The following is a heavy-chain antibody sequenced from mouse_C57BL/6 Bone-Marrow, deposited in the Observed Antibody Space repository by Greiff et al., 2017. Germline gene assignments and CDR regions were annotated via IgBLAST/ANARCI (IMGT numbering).Heavy chain of an antibody. CDR3: ARIGNYAMDY. D-gene: IGHD1-1*02. CDR2: IDPSDSYT. Sequence: QVQLKQPGAELVMPGASVKLSCKASGYTFTSYWMHWVKQRPGQGLEWIGEIDPSDSYTNYNQNFKGKSTLTVDKSSSTAYMQLSSLTSEDSAVYYCARIGNYAMDYWGQGTSVTVSS. CDR1: GYTFTSYW. J-gene: IGHJ4*01. V-gene: IGHV1-69*01.